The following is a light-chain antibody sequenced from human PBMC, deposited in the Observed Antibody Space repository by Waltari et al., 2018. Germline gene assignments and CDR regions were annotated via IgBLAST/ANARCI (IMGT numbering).Light chain of an antibody. CDR3: CSYAGSSTWV. CDR1: SSDVGSYNL. Sequence: QSALTQPAPVSGSPGQAITISCTGTSSDVGSYNLVSWYQQHPGKSPKLIIYEGSKRPSGIFNRFSGSKSGNTASLTISGLQAEDEADYYCCSYAGSSTWVFGGGTKLTVL. J-gene: IGLJ3*02. V-gene: IGLV2-23*01. CDR2: EGS.